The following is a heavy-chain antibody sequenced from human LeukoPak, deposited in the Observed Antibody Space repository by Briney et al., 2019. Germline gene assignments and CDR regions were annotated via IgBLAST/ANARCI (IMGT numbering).Heavy chain of an antibody. V-gene: IGHV1-2*02. CDR3: ARETAAALHYYYYMDV. Sequence: ASVKVSCKASGYTFTDYYIHWVRQAPGQGLEWMGWINPNSGGTDYAQKFQGRVTMTWDTSISTAYMELSRLRSDDTAVYYCARETAAALHYYYYMDVWGKGTTVTVSS. D-gene: IGHD6-13*01. CDR1: GYTFTDYY. J-gene: IGHJ6*03. CDR2: INPNSGGT.